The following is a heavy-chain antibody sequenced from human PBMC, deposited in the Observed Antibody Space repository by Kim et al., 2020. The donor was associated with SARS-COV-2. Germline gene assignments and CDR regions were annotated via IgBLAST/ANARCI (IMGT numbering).Heavy chain of an antibody. J-gene: IGHJ5*02. CDR3: ARGLGVTLVNWFDP. Sequence: PSLKSRVTISVDTSKNQFSLKLNSVTAADTAVYYCARGLGVTLVNWFDPWGQGTLVTVSS. D-gene: IGHD1-26*01. V-gene: IGHV4-30-2*05.